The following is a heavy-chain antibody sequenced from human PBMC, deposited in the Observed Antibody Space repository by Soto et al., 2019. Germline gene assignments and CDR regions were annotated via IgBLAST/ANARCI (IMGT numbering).Heavy chain of an antibody. CDR2: ISDSGNT. Sequence: QVHLQESGPGLVKPSQTLSLTCSVSGASITSAGYYWSWIRQHPGKGLEWIGHISDSGNTYYNLSLKSRITISVDTSKNHFSLKLSSVTAADTAAYHCAIFSPDSSSSGYTGFDTWGQGTLVTVSS. V-gene: IGHV4-31*02. J-gene: IGHJ5*02. CDR3: AIFSPDSSSSGYTGFDT. CDR1: GASITSAGYY. D-gene: IGHD6-6*01.